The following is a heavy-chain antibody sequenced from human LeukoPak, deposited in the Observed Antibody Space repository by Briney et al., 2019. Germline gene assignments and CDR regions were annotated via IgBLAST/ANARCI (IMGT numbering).Heavy chain of an antibody. Sequence: ASVKVSCKASGGTFSSYAISWVRQAPGQGLEWMGGIIPIFGTANYAQKFQGRVTITADKSTSTAYMELSGLRSEDTAVHYCARVGRIVVTDVLPSNCFDPWGQGTLVTVSS. V-gene: IGHV1-69*06. CDR3: ARVGRIVVTDVLPSNCFDP. CDR2: IIPIFGTA. CDR1: GGTFSSYA. J-gene: IGHJ5*02. D-gene: IGHD3-22*01.